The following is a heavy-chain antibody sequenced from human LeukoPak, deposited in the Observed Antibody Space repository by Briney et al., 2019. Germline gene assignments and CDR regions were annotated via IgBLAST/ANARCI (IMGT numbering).Heavy chain of an antibody. CDR3: ARHVGAVADPDAFDI. Sequence: GESLKISCKGSGYSFTSYWIGWVRQMPGKGLEWMGIIHPGDSDTRYSPSFQGQVTFSADKSIGTAYLQWSSLKASDTAMYYCARHVGAVADPDAFDIWGQGTMVTVSS. J-gene: IGHJ3*02. V-gene: IGHV5-51*01. D-gene: IGHD6-19*01. CDR2: IHPGDSDT. CDR1: GYSFTSYW.